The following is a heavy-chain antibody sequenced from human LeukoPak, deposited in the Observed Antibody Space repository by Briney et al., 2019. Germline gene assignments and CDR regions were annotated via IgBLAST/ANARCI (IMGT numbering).Heavy chain of an antibody. V-gene: IGHV3-64D*06. D-gene: IGHD1-26*01. CDR1: SFTFSRSA. CDR2: ISPNGGST. J-gene: IGHJ4*02. Sequence: GGSLRLSCSASSFTFSRSAMHWVRQAPGKGLEYVSFISPNGGSTYYADSVKGRFTISRDNSKNTLWLQMTTLRAEDTAVYYCVKDRSGSYSFDYWGQGTLVTVSS. CDR3: VKDRSGSYSFDY.